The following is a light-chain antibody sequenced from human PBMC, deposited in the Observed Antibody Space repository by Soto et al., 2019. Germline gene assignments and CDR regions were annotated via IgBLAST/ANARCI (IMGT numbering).Light chain of an antibody. CDR2: AAS. CDR1: QSISSY. J-gene: IGKJ1*01. V-gene: IGKV1-39*01. Sequence: DIQMTQSPSSLSASVGDRVTITCRASQSISSYLNWYQQKPGKAPKLLIYAASTLQSGVPSRFSGSGSGTEFTLTISSLQPDDFATYYCQQYNSGTFGQGTKVDI. CDR3: QQYNSGT.